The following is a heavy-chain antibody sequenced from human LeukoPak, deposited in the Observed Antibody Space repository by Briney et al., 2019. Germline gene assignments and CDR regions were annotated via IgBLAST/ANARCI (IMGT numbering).Heavy chain of an antibody. Sequence: SETLSLTCTVSGGSISSYYWSRVRQPAGKGLEWIGRIYTSGSTNYNPSLKSRVTISVDTSKNQFSLKLSSVTAADTAVYYCARQIIWTFDPWGQGTLVTVSS. J-gene: IGHJ5*02. CDR1: GGSISSYY. CDR2: IYTSGST. CDR3: ARQIIWTFDP. D-gene: IGHD3/OR15-3a*01. V-gene: IGHV4-4*07.